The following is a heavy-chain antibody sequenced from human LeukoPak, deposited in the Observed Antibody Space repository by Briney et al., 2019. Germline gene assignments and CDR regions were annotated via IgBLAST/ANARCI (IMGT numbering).Heavy chain of an antibody. CDR2: IIPILGIA. CDR3: ARRLQLERTNWFDP. J-gene: IGHJ5*02. Sequence: SVKVSCKASGGTFSSYTISWVRQAPGQGLEWMGRIIPILGIANYAQKFQGRVTITADKSTSTAYMELSSLRSEDTAVYYCARRLQLERTNWFDPWGQGTLVTVSS. CDR1: GGTFSSYT. V-gene: IGHV1-69*02. D-gene: IGHD1-1*01.